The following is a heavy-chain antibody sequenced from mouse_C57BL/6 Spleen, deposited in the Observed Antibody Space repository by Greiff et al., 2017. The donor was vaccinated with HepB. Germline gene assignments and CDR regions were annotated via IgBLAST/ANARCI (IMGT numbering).Heavy chain of an antibody. CDR1: GFTFSDYG. J-gene: IGHJ2*01. D-gene: IGHD1-1*01. CDR2: ISSGSSTI. Sequence: EVKLVESGGGLVKPGGSLKLSCAASGFTFSDYGMHWVRQAPEKGLEWVAYISSGSSTIYYADTVKGRFTISRDNAKNTLFLQMTSLRSEDTAMYYCARGPHDYGSSYYFDDWGQGTTLTVSS. V-gene: IGHV5-17*01. CDR3: ARGPHDYGSSYYFDD.